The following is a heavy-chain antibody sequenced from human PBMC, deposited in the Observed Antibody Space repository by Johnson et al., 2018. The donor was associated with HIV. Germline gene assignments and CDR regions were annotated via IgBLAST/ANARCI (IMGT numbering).Heavy chain of an antibody. CDR2: LSYDGSYK. Sequence: QVQLVESGGGVVQPGRSLRLSCAASGFTFSSYAMHWVRQAPGKGLEWVAVLSYDGSYKYFADSVKGRLTISRDNSKNTLYLQMNSLRAEDTAVYYCARGYSSGWYFAFDIWGQGTMVTVSS. CDR3: ARGYSSGWYFAFDI. J-gene: IGHJ3*02. D-gene: IGHD6-19*01. CDR1: GFTFSSYA. V-gene: IGHV3-30*04.